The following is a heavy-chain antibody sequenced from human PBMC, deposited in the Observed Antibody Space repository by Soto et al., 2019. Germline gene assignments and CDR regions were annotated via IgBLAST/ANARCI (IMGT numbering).Heavy chain of an antibody. CDR3: ARVRFLEGKSYYYYMDV. D-gene: IGHD3-3*01. Sequence: ASVKVSCKASGYTFTSYGISWVRQAPGQGLEWMGWISAYNGNTNYAQKLQGRVTMTTDTSTSTAYMELRSLRSDDTGVYYCARVRFLEGKSYYYYMDVWGKGTTVTVSS. V-gene: IGHV1-18*01. CDR1: GYTFTSYG. J-gene: IGHJ6*03. CDR2: ISAYNGNT.